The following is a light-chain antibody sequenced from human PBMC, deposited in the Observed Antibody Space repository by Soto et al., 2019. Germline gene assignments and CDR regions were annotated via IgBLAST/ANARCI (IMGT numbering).Light chain of an antibody. V-gene: IGKV1-27*01. CDR3: LTYNSGRWT. J-gene: IGKJ1*01. CDR2: AAS. CDR1: RDITNH. Sequence: DIQMTQSPSSLSASVGDRVTFTCRASRDITNHLAWYQQKPGKVPKLLIYAASTLQSGVPSRFSGSGSGTYFTFAIGSLQPEDVATYLCLTYNSGRWTFGQGTKVDIK.